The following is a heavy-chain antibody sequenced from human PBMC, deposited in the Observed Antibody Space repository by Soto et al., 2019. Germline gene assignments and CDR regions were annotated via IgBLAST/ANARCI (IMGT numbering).Heavy chain of an antibody. CDR1: GFTFSSYE. D-gene: IGHD4-4*01. CDR3: ARDPVSLYSNHRDPFDY. V-gene: IGHV3-48*03. CDR2: ISSSGSTI. J-gene: IGHJ4*02. Sequence: GESLKISCAASGFTFSSYEMNWVRQAPGKGLEWVSYISSSGSTIYYADSVKGRFTISRDNAKNSLYLQMNSLRAEDTAVYYCARDPVSLYSNHRDPFDYWGQGTLVTVSS.